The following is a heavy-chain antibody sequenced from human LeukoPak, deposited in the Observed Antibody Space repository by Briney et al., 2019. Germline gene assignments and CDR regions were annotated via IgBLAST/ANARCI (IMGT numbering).Heavy chain of an antibody. Sequence: SVKVSCKASGGTFSSYAISGVRQAPAQGVEWMGRIVPILGIANYAQKFQGRVTITADKSTSTAYMELSSLRSEDTAVYYCARGLRRIANYVMDVWGQGTTVTVSS. CDR1: GGTFSSYA. CDR2: IVPILGIA. J-gene: IGHJ6*02. CDR3: ARGLRRIANYVMDV. V-gene: IGHV1-69*04.